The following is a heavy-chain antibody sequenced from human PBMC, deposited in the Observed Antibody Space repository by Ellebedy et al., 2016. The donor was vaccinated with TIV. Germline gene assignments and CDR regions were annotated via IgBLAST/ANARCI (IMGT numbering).Heavy chain of an antibody. D-gene: IGHD1-26*01. Sequence: SETLSLTCTVSGGSISSYYWSWIRQPPGKGLEWIGYIYYSGSTNYNPSLKSRATISVDTSKNQFSLRLSSVTAADTAVYYCARVPVGATYFDYWGQGTLVTVSS. V-gene: IGHV4-59*01. J-gene: IGHJ4*02. CDR3: ARVPVGATYFDY. CDR2: IYYSGST. CDR1: GGSISSYY.